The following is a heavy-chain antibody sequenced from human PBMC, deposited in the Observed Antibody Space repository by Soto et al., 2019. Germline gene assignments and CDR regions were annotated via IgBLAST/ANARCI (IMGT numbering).Heavy chain of an antibody. CDR3: ARRTSTSGWRHYFDF. CDR1: GYSFANYW. J-gene: IGHJ4*02. V-gene: IGHV5-51*01. D-gene: IGHD6-19*01. CDR2: IDPPDSNI. Sequence: GESLKISCQVSGYSFANYWIGWVRQMPGEGLEWMGFIDPPDSNIRYSPSFQGQVTISADKSISTAYLQWSSLKASDTAIYYCARRTSTSGWRHYFDFWGQGALVTVSS.